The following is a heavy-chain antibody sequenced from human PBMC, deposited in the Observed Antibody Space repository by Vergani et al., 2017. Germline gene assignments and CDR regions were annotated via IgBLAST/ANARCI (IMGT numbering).Heavy chain of an antibody. Sequence: QVQLEESGPGLVKPSETLSLTCTGSGGSFNTYYWSWIRQSPGKGLAWIGYIYSTGSTNHNPSLNSRVTMSVNTSKNQFSLKLRSVTAADTAVYVYARVMYRDEASTGYRLEGMDIWGQGTTVTISS. V-gene: IGHV4-59*13. J-gene: IGHJ6*02. CDR2: IYSTGST. D-gene: IGHD3-9*01. CDR3: ARVMYRDEASTGYRLEGMDI. CDR1: GGSFNTYY.